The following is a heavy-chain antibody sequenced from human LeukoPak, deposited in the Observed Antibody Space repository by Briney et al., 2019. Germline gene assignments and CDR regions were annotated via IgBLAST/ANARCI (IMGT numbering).Heavy chain of an antibody. V-gene: IGHV3-53*01. CDR3: ARRNAMDV. J-gene: IGHJ6*02. CDR2: IYSGGST. Sequence: PGGSLRLSCAASGFTVSSNYMSWVRQAPGKGLEWVSVIYSGGSTYYADSVKGRFTISRDDAKSSLYLQMNSLRAEDTAAYYCARRNAMDVWGQGTTVIVFS. CDR1: GFTVSSNY.